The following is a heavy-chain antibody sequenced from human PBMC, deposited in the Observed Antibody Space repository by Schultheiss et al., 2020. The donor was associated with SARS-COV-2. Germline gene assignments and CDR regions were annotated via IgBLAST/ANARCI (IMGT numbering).Heavy chain of an antibody. J-gene: IGHJ4*02. CDR3: ARDHGALNYYDY. CDR2: IYYSGST. CDR1: GGSISSGGYS. V-gene: IGHV4-30-4*07. Sequence: SETLSLTCAVSGGSISSGGYSWSWIRQPPGKGLEWIGYIYYSGSTYYNPSLKSRVTISVDTSKNQFSLKLSSVTAADTAMYYCARDHGALNYYDYWGQGTLVTVSS.